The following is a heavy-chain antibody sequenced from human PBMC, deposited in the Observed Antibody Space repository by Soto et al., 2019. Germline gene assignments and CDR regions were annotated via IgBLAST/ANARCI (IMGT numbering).Heavy chain of an antibody. CDR2: VSENGDYT. Sequence: EVQLLESGGGLVQPGGSLTVYCAASGFVFSHYAMTWVRQAPGKGLEWVSTVSENGDYTSYADSVKGRFTISRDNSKNTVFVQMNSLRAEDTAVYYCARRTAVRNFDYWGQGTLVTVSS. V-gene: IGHV3-23*01. J-gene: IGHJ4*02. CDR1: GFVFSHYA. CDR3: ARRTAVRNFDY. D-gene: IGHD6-19*01.